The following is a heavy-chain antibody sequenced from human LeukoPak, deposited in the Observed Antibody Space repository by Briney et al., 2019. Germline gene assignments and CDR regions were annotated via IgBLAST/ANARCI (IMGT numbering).Heavy chain of an antibody. J-gene: IGHJ4*02. CDR1: GASISSYY. V-gene: IGHV4-4*07. Sequence: PSETLSLTCTVSGASISSYYWSWIRQPAGKGLEWIGHIYTSGSTNYNPSLKSRLTMSVVTSKNQFSLKLSSVTAADTAVYYCARDLLDSGSYLTVDYFDYWGQGTLVTVSS. CDR3: ARDLLDSGSYLTVDYFDY. CDR2: IYTSGST. D-gene: IGHD1-26*01.